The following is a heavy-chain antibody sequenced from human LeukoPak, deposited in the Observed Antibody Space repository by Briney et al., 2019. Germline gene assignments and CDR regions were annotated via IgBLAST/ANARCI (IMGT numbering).Heavy chain of an antibody. Sequence: GGPLRLSCAASGFTFSIYGMHCVRQAPGKGREWVTFIRYDGSNKYYADSVKGRFTISSDNSKNTLYLQMNSLRADDTAVYYCAKEQNYYDSSGYYIWGQGTLVTVSS. CDR3: AKEQNYYDSSGYYI. J-gene: IGHJ4*02. CDR1: GFTFSIYG. V-gene: IGHV3-30*02. D-gene: IGHD3-22*01. CDR2: IRYDGSNK.